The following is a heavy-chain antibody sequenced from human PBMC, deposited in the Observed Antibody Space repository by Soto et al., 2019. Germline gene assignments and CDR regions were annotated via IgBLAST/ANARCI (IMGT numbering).Heavy chain of an antibody. J-gene: IGHJ4*02. D-gene: IGHD3-3*01. CDR3: ARDRRYDFWSGYSAPFDY. Sequence: QVQLVESGGGLVKPGGSLRLSCAASGFTFSDHYMSWIRQAPGKGLEWLSYIGSDGSPKFYADSVKGRFTISRDNAKNSLFLQMNSVRVEDTAVYYCARDRRYDFWSGYSAPFDYWGQGTLVTVSS. CDR1: GFTFSDHY. V-gene: IGHV3-11*01. CDR2: IGSDGSPK.